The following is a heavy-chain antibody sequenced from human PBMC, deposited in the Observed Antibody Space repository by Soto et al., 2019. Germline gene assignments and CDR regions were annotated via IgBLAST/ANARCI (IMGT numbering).Heavy chain of an antibody. V-gene: IGHV1-69*01. CDR3: ARGVDTAPTGAPGPGYYYYGMDV. Sequence: SVKVSCKASGGPLISYAVIWVRQAPGQGLEWMGGIVPIFGTANYAQKFQGRVTITADESTSTAYMELSSLRSEDTAVYYCARGVDTAPTGAPGPGYYYYGMDVWGQGTTVTVYS. J-gene: IGHJ6*02. CDR2: IVPIFGTA. CDR1: GGPLISYA. D-gene: IGHD4-4*01.